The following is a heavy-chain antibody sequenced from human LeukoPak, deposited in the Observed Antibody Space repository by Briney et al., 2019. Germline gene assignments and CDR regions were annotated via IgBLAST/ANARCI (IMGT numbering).Heavy chain of an antibody. CDR2: INPNSGGT. V-gene: IGHV1-2*02. J-gene: IGHJ3*02. Sequence: ASVKVSCKASGYTFTGYYMHWVRQAPGQGLEWMGWINPNSGGTNYAQKFQGRVTMTRDTSISTAYMELSRLRSDDTAVYYCARAGYSSRWYFFDAFDIWGQGTMVTVSS. D-gene: IGHD6-19*01. CDR1: GYTFTGYY. CDR3: ARAGYSSRWYFFDAFDI.